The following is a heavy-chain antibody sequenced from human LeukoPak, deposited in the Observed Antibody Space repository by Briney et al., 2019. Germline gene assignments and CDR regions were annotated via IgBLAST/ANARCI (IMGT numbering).Heavy chain of an antibody. V-gene: IGHV1-18*01. J-gene: IGHJ4*02. Sequence: ASVKVSCKASGFNFDTFGITWLRQAPGHGLEWMGFFSAYTGEANYAPRLQGRVTMTRDTSANTAFLHLRSLRSDDTAVYYCARDIPESSAWYFWGRGTLITVSS. CDR2: FSAYTGEA. CDR3: ARDIPESSAWYF. CDR1: GFNFDTFG. D-gene: IGHD6-13*01.